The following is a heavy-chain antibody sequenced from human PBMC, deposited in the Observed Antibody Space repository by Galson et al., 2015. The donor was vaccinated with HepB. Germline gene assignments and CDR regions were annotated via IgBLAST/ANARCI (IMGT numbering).Heavy chain of an antibody. J-gene: IGHJ4*02. CDR2: ISYDGVYN. CDR1: DFAFDKYG. Sequence: SLRLSCAASDFAFDKYGMHWVRQAPGKGLEWLAFISYDGVYNYYADSVKGRFIISRDDSKNTLSLQMNALRAEDTALYFCAKTGHFYDSNVYYYLDQWGQGTLVTVSP. D-gene: IGHD3-3*02. V-gene: IGHV3-30*18. CDR3: AKTGHFYDSNVYYYLDQ.